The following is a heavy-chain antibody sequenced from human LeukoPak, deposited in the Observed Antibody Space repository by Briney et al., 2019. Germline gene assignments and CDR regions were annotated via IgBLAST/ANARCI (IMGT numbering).Heavy chain of an antibody. J-gene: IGHJ4*02. D-gene: IGHD6-6*01. Sequence: GGSLRLSCAGSGFTFSDAWMTWVRQAPGKGLEWVSAISGSGGSTYYADSVKGRFTISRDNSKNTLYLQMNSLRAEDTAVYYCAKGEPIAALDYFDYWGQGTLVTVSS. V-gene: IGHV3-23*01. CDR3: AKGEPIAALDYFDY. CDR1: GFTFSDAW. CDR2: ISGSGGST.